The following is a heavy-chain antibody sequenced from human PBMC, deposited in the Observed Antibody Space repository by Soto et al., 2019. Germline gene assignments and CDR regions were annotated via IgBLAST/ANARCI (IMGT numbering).Heavy chain of an antibody. V-gene: IGHV1-46*01. CDR1: GYTFTSYY. J-gene: IGHJ5*02. Sequence: ASVKVSCKASGYTFTSYYMHWVRQAPGQGLEWMGIINPSGGSTSYAQKFQGRVTMTRDTSTSTVYMELSSLRSEDTAVYYCARTAVRYYYDSSGPSDRLDPWGEGTLGPSPQ. D-gene: IGHD3-22*01. CDR2: INPSGGST. CDR3: ARTAVRYYYDSSGPSDRLDP.